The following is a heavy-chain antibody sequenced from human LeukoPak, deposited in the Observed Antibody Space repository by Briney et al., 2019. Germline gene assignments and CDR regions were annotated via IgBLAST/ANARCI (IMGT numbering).Heavy chain of an antibody. CDR2: IIPIFGTA. D-gene: IGHD3-9*01. CDR1: GYTFTSYG. Sequence: SVKVSCKASGYTFTSYGISWVRQAPGQGLEWMGGIIPIFGTANYAQKFQGRVTITADESTSTAYMELSSLRSEDTAVYYCARVGGYDILTGYYTLDYWGQGTLVTVSS. J-gene: IGHJ4*02. V-gene: IGHV1-69*13. CDR3: ARVGGYDILTGYYTLDY.